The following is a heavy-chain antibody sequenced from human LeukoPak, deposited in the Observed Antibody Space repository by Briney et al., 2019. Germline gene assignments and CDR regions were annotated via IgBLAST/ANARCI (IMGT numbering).Heavy chain of an antibody. CDR1: GFTFSSYE. J-gene: IGHJ4*02. Sequence: PGGSLRLSCAASGFTFSSYEMNWVRQAPGKGLEWVPYISSSGSTIYYADSVKGRFTISRDNAKNSLYLQMNSLRAEDTAVYYCASFTSGYYSRFGDYWGQGTLVTVSS. CDR2: ISSSGSTI. CDR3: ASFTSGYYSRFGDY. D-gene: IGHD3-22*01. V-gene: IGHV3-48*03.